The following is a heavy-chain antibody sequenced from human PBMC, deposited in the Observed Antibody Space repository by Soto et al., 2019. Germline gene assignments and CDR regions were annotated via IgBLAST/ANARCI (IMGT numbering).Heavy chain of an antibody. D-gene: IGHD1-1*01. V-gene: IGHV1-8*01. Sequence: QVQLVQSGAEVKKPGASVKVSCKASGYTFTSYDINWVRQATGQGLEWMGWMNPNSGNTGYEQKFQGRVTMTRNTSITTAYMELSSLRSEDTAVYYCARESTGTTSMDVWGQGTTVTVSS. CDR2: MNPNSGNT. J-gene: IGHJ6*02. CDR3: ARESTGTTSMDV. CDR1: GYTFTSYD.